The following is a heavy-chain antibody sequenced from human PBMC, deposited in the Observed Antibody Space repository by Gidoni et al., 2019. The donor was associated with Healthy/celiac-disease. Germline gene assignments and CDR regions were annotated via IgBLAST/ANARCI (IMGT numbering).Heavy chain of an antibody. J-gene: IGHJ4*02. Sequence: EVQLVESGGGLVKPGRSLRLSWTASGFTFGDYAMSWFRQAPGKGLEWVGFIRSKAYGGTTEYAASVKGRFTISRDDSKSIAYLQMNSLKTEDTAVYYCTRATFLYGDYDPPFDYWGQGTLVTVSS. CDR1: GFTFGDYA. V-gene: IGHV3-49*05. CDR3: TRATFLYGDYDPPFDY. D-gene: IGHD4-17*01. CDR2: IRSKAYGGTT.